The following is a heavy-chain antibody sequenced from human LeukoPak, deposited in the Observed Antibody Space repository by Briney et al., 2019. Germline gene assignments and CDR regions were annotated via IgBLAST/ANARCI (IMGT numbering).Heavy chain of an antibody. J-gene: IGHJ4*02. CDR2: IIPIFGTA. CDR3: ARVSYSGYDSLGGYFDY. V-gene: IGHV1-69*06. CDR1: GGTFSSYA. D-gene: IGHD5-12*01. Sequence: SVKVSCKASGGTFSSYAISWVRQAPGQGLEWMGGIIPIFGTANYAQKFQGRVTITADKTTSTAYMELSSLRSEDTAVYYCARVSYSGYDSLGGYFDYWGQGTLVTVSS.